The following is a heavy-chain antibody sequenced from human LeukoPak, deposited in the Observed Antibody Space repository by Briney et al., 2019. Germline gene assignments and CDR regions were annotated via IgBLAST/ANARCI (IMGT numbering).Heavy chain of an antibody. D-gene: IGHD2-2*01. CDR2: IHTSGGT. CDR3: GRCSSTSWMYNLFDR. Sequence: PSETLSLTCTVSDVSMTNYYWSWIRQPAGKGLEWIGRIHTSGGTNYNPSLKSRVSMSLDTSKNQLPLKLSSVTAADTAVYYCGRCSSTSWMYNLFDRCDQGTLVTVS. J-gene: IGHJ5*02. CDR1: DVSMTNYY. V-gene: IGHV4-4*07.